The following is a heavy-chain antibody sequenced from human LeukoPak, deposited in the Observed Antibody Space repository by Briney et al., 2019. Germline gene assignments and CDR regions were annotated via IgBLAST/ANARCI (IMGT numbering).Heavy chain of an antibody. J-gene: IGHJ4*02. CDR2: IYYSGST. V-gene: IGHV4-39*06. CDR1: GGSISSSSYY. CDR3: ARVYYYDSSGYNAAYYFDY. Sequence: SETLSLTCTVSGGSISSSSYYWGWIRQPPGKGLEWIGSIYYSGSTYYNPSLKSRVTISVDTSKNQFPLKLSSVTAADTAVYYCARVYYYDSSGYNAAYYFDYWGQGTLVTVSS. D-gene: IGHD3-22*01.